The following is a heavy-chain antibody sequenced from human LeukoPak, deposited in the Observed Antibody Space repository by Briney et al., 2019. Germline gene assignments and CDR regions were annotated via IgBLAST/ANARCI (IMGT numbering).Heavy chain of an antibody. CDR1: GGSISSGSYY. Sequence: SQTLSLTCTVSGGSISSGSYYWSWIRQPAGKGLEWIGRIYTSGSTNYKPSLKSRVTISVDTSKNQFSLKLSSVTAADTAVYYCASTKPGYSSGWPRNYYYYYMDVWGKGTTVTVSS. CDR3: ASTKPGYSSGWPRNYYYYYMDV. D-gene: IGHD6-19*01. V-gene: IGHV4-61*02. J-gene: IGHJ6*03. CDR2: IYTSGST.